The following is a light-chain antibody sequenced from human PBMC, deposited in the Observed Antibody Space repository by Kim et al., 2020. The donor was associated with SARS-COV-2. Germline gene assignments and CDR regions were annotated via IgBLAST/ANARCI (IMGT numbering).Light chain of an antibody. J-gene: IGLJ3*02. Sequence: GGTVTLTCASSTGAVTSGFLANWCQQKPGQAPRALIYKTTNRHSWTPARFSGSLVGGKAALTLSGVQAEDEADYYCLLYYGSTWVFGGGTQLTVL. V-gene: IGLV7-43*01. CDR1: TGAVTSGFL. CDR3: LLYYGSTWV. CDR2: KTT.